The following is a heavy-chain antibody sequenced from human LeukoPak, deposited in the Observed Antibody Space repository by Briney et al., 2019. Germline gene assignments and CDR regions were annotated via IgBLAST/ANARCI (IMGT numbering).Heavy chain of an antibody. Sequence: SVKVSCKASGGTFSSYAISWVRQAPGQGLEWMGGIIPIFGTANYAQKFQGRVTMTRDTSTSTVYMELSSLRSEDTAVYYCARDDGVAGLIDYWGQGTLVTVSS. J-gene: IGHJ4*02. D-gene: IGHD2-15*01. CDR1: GGTFSSYA. V-gene: IGHV1-69*05. CDR3: ARDDGVAGLIDY. CDR2: IIPIFGTA.